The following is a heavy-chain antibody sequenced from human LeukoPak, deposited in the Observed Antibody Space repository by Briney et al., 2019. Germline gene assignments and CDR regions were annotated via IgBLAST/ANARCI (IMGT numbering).Heavy chain of an antibody. J-gene: IGHJ4*02. V-gene: IGHV3-64*01. Sequence: GGSLRLSCAASGFTFSSYAMHWVRQAPGKGLEYVSAISSNGGSTYYANSVKGRFTISRDNSKNTVYLQMNSLRAEDTALYYCARDLGRGNTPFDYWGQGTLVTVSS. CDR2: ISSNGGST. D-gene: IGHD3-16*01. CDR3: ARDLGRGNTPFDY. CDR1: GFTFSSYA.